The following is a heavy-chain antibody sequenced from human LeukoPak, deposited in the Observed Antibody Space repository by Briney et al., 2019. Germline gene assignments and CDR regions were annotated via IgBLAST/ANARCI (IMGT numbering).Heavy chain of an antibody. Sequence: SGTLSLTCAVSGGSISSSNWWSWVRQPPGKGLGWLGEIYHSWSTNYNPSLKSRVTISVDKSKNQFSLKLSSVTAADTAVYYCARVPGYSSSWSLGYYYYGMDVWGQGTTVTVSS. CDR3: ARVPGYSSSWSLGYYYYGMDV. J-gene: IGHJ6*02. D-gene: IGHD6-13*01. CDR1: GGSISSSNW. V-gene: IGHV4-4*02. CDR2: IYHSWST.